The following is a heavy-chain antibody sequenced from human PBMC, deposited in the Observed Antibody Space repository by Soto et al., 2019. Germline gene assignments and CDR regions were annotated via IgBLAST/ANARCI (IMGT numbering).Heavy chain of an antibody. CDR2: ISGSGGST. CDR1: GFTFSSYA. CDR3: AKSRYSYGPVTVDY. D-gene: IGHD5-18*01. J-gene: IGHJ4*02. V-gene: IGHV3-23*01. Sequence: PGGSLRLSCAASGFTFSSYAMSWVRQAPGKGLEWVSAISGSGGSTYYADSVKGRFTISRDNSKNTLYLQMDSLRAEDTAVYYCAKSRYSYGPVTVDYWGQGTLVTVSS.